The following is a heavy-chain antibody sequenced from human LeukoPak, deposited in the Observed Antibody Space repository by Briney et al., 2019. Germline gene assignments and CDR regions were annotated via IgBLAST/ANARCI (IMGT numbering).Heavy chain of an antibody. CDR3: ARVGYGSSWYGEDDY. CDR1: GFTFSSYS. V-gene: IGHV3-21*01. D-gene: IGHD6-13*01. Sequence: GGSLRLSCAASGFTFSSYSMNWVRQAPGKGLEWVSSIISSSSYIYYADSVRGRFTISRDNAKNSLYLQMNSLRAEDTAVYYCARVGYGSSWYGEDDYWGQGTLVTVSS. J-gene: IGHJ4*02. CDR2: IISSSSYI.